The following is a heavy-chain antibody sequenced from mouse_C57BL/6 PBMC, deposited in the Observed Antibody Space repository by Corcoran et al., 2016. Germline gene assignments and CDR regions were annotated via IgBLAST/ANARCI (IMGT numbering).Heavy chain of an antibody. J-gene: IGHJ2*01. CDR2: INPNNGGT. Sequence: EVQLQQSGPELVTPGASVKIPCKASGYTFTDYNMDWVKQSHGKSLEWIGDINPNNGGTIYNQKFKGKATLTVDKSSSTAYMELRSLTSEDTAVYYCARAYYSNLYYFDYWGQGTTLTVSS. CDR1: GYTFTDYN. V-gene: IGHV1-18*01. CDR3: ARAYYSNLYYFDY. D-gene: IGHD2-5*01.